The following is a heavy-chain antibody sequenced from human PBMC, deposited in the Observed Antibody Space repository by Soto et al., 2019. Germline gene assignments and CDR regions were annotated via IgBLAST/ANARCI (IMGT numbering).Heavy chain of an antibody. CDR1: AFTFSDFW. D-gene: IGHD1-26*01. CDR3: TGGTRDPEY. Sequence: EVQLVESGGGLVQPGGSLRLSCVASAFTFSDFWMSWVRQAPGGGLEWLANIKPDGSEKYYMDSVKGRFTISRDNAKNSLYLQMNSLSAEDTAVYYCTGGTRDPEYWGQGALVTVSS. V-gene: IGHV3-7*01. J-gene: IGHJ4*02. CDR2: IKPDGSEK.